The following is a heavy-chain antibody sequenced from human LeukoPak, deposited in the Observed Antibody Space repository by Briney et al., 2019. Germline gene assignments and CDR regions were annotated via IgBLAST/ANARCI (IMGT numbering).Heavy chain of an antibody. CDR1: GGTFSSYA. V-gene: IGHV7-4-1*02. Sequence: ASVKVTCKASGGTFSSYAISWVRQAPGQGLEWVGWINTNTGNPTYAQGFTGRFVFSLDTSVSTAYLQISSLKAEDTAVYYCARAGEVRSLDAFDIWGQGTMVTVSS. CDR3: ARAGEVRSLDAFDI. D-gene: IGHD3-10*01. J-gene: IGHJ3*02. CDR2: INTNTGNP.